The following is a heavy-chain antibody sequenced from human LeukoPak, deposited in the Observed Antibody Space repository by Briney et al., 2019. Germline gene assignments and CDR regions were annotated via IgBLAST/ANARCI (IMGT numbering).Heavy chain of an antibody. V-gene: IGHV3-21*01. Sequence: GGSLRLSCAASGFTFSSYSMNWVRQAPGKGLEWVSSISSSSSYIYYADSVKGRFTISRDNAKNSLYLKMNSLRAEDTAVYYCARDSAMVRGVIVFDYWGQGTLVTVSS. J-gene: IGHJ4*02. CDR3: ARDSAMVRGVIVFDY. CDR2: ISSSSSYI. D-gene: IGHD3-10*01. CDR1: GFTFSSYS.